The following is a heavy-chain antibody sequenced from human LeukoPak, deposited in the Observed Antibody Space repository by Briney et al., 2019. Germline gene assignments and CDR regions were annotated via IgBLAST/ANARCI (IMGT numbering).Heavy chain of an antibody. Sequence: GGSLRLSCAASGFTVSSNYMNWVRQAPGKGLEWVSVIYSGGSTYYADSVKGRFTISRDNSKNTLYLQMNSLRAEDTAVYYCARGSGRQLVPVVDYWGQGTLVTVSS. CDR3: ARGSGRQLVPVVDY. CDR2: IYSGGST. V-gene: IGHV3-53*01. CDR1: GFTVSSNY. D-gene: IGHD6-13*01. J-gene: IGHJ4*02.